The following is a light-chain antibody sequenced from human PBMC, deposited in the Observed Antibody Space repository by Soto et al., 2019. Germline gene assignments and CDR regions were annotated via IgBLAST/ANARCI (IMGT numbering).Light chain of an antibody. V-gene: IGKV2D-29*01. J-gene: IGKJ5*01. CDR2: KVS. CDR1: QSLLNSDGETY. Sequence: DIVMTQNTISLAVTPGQPASMSCKASQSLLNSDGETYLHWYVQKAGQPPQLLIYKVSNRFSGVSERFSGSASGTDFRLTISRVEAEDFGVYYCMQSTHLPNTFGQGTRLEI. CDR3: MQSTHLPNT.